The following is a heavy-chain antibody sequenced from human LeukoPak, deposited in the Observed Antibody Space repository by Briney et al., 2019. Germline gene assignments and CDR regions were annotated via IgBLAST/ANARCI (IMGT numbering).Heavy chain of an antibody. D-gene: IGHD6-13*01. CDR1: GFTVSSNY. CDR3: ARRRSSSWGIDY. Sequence: GGSLRLSCAASGFTVSSNYMSWVRQAPGKGLEWVSVIYSGGSTYYADSVKDRFTISRDNSKNTMYLQMNSLGTEDTAVYYCARRRSSSWGIDYWGQGTLVTVSS. V-gene: IGHV3-66*02. CDR2: IYSGGST. J-gene: IGHJ4*02.